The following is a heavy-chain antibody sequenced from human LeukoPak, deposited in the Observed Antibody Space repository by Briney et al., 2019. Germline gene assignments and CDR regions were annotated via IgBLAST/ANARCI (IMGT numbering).Heavy chain of an antibody. CDR3: ARGRGIAAAANFDY. J-gene: IGHJ4*02. V-gene: IGHV1-69*04. CDR2: IIPILGIA. Sequence: SVKVSCKASGGTFSSYAISWVRQAPGQGLEWMGRIIPILGIANYARKFQGRVTITADKSTSTAYMELSSLRSEDTAVYYCARGRGIAAAANFDYWGQGTLVTVSS. D-gene: IGHD6-13*01. CDR1: GGTFSSYA.